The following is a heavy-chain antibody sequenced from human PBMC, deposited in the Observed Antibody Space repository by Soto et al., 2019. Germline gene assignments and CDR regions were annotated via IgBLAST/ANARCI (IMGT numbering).Heavy chain of an antibody. V-gene: IGHV3-7*01. J-gene: IGHJ4*02. CDR2: IKQNGSEK. CDR1: GFTFSRFW. Sequence: EVQLVESGGGLVQPGGSLRLSCAASGFTFSRFWMSWVRQAPGKGLEWVANIKQNGSEKYYVDSVKSRFTISRDNAKNSLYLQMTSLRAEDTAVYYCARALCSETDELWGQGTLVTVSS. CDR3: ARALCSETDEL. D-gene: IGHD6-19*01.